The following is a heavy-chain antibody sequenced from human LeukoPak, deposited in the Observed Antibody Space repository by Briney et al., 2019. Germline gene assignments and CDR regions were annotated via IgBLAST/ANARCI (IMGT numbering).Heavy chain of an antibody. J-gene: IGHJ4*02. D-gene: IGHD7-27*01. CDR2: INHSGST. CDR3: ARWGSYWGRYFFVF. Sequence: SETLSLTCAVYGGSLSGYYWSWIRQPPGKGLEWIGEINHSGSTNYNPSLKSRVTISVDTSKNQFSLKLSSVTAADTAVYYCARWGSYWGRYFFVFWGEGTLVSVS. V-gene: IGHV4-34*01. CDR1: GGSLSGYY.